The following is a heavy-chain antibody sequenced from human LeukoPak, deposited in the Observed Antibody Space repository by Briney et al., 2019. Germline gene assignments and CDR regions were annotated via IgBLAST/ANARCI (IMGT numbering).Heavy chain of an antibody. CDR3: ARTPYDLRYWFDP. D-gene: IGHD3-3*01. V-gene: IGHV4-34*01. CDR2: INHSGST. J-gene: IGHJ5*02. Sequence: SETLSLTCAVYGGSFSGYYWSWIRQPPGKGLEWIGEINHSGSTNYNPSLKSRVTISVDTSKNQFSLKLSSVTAADTAVYYCARTPYDLRYWFDPWGQGTLVTVSS. CDR1: GGSFSGYY.